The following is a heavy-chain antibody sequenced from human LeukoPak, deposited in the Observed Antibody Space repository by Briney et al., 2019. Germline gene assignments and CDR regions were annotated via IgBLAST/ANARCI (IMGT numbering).Heavy chain of an antibody. D-gene: IGHD6-13*01. J-gene: IGHJ4*02. CDR1: GYTLTELS. Sequence: ASVKVSCKVSGYTLTELSMHWVRQAPGKGLEWMGGFDPEDGETIYAQKFQGRVTMTEDTSTDTAYMELSSLRSEDTAVYYCATVSIAAAGTVDYSDYWGQGTLVTVSS. CDR3: ATVSIAAAGTVDYSDY. V-gene: IGHV1-24*01. CDR2: FDPEDGET.